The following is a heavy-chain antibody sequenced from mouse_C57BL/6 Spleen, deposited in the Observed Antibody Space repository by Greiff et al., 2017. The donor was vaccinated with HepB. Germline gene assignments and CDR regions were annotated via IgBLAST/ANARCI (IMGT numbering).Heavy chain of an antibody. J-gene: IGHJ4*01. D-gene: IGHD2-1*01. CDR2: INPGSGGT. V-gene: IGHV1-54*01. CDR1: GYAFTNYL. CDR3: ARSPYGNYDYAMDY. Sequence: VQLQQSGAELVRPGTSVKVSCKASGYAFTNYLIEWVKQRPGQGLEWIGVINPGSGGTNYNEKFKGKATLTADKSSSTAYMQLSSLTSEDSAVYFCARSPYGNYDYAMDYWGQGTSVTVSS.